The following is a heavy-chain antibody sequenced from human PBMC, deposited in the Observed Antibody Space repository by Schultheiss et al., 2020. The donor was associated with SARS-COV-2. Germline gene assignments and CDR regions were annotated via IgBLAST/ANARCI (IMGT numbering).Heavy chain of an antibody. J-gene: IGHJ6*03. D-gene: IGHD3-9*01. CDR1: GGSFSGYY. Sequence: SETLSLTCAVYGGSFSGYYWSWIRQPAGKGLEWIGRIYTSGSTNYNPSLKSRVTISVDTSKNQFSLKLSSVTAADTAVYYCARDALYYDILTGYDTYYYYYMDVWGKGTTVTVSS. CDR3: ARDALYYDILTGYDTYYYYYMDV. V-gene: IGHV4-4*07. CDR2: IYTSGST.